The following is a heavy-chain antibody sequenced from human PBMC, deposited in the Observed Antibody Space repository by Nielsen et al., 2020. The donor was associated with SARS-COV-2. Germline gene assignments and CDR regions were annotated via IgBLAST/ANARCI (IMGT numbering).Heavy chain of an antibody. Sequence: GGSLRLSCAASGFTFDDYGMHWVRQPPGKGLEWLSVISGHGESAHYVDSVKGRFTISRDNAKNSLYLQMNSLRAEDTAVYYCAREGRKLPLDYWGQGTLVTVSS. D-gene: IGHD5-24*01. V-gene: IGHV3-20*04. CDR2: ISGHGESA. CDR1: GFTFDDYG. CDR3: AREGRKLPLDY. J-gene: IGHJ4*02.